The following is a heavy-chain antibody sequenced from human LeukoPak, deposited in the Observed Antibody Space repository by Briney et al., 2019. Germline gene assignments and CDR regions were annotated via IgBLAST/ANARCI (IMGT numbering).Heavy chain of an antibody. V-gene: IGHV3-23*01. CDR3: AKAGSIRFDY. J-gene: IGHJ4*02. CDR2: VSGSGGT. D-gene: IGHD3-3*02. CDR1: GFTFSSYA. Sequence: GGSLRLSCAAPGFTFSSYAMSWVRQAPGKGLEWVSGVSGSGGTYYADSVKGRFTISRDNPKNTLFLQMNSLRAEDTAVYYCAKAGSIRFDYWGQGTLVTVSS.